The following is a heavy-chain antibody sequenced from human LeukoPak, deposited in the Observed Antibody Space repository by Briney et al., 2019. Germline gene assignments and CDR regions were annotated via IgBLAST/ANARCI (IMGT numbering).Heavy chain of an antibody. D-gene: IGHD4-23*01. CDR2: MKGDGGEI. CDR1: GFPFSNYW. J-gene: IGHJ4*02. Sequence: GSLRLSCAGSGFPFSNYWMAWVRQAPGKGLEWVANMKGDGGEINYVDSVKGRFTISRDNAKNSLDLQMNSLRVDDTAVYYCVRDRGYSTFDYWGQGTLVIVSS. V-gene: IGHV3-7*01. CDR3: VRDRGYSTFDY.